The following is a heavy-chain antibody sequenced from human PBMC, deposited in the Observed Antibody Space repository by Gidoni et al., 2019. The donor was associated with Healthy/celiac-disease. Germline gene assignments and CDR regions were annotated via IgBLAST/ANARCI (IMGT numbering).Heavy chain of an antibody. D-gene: IGHD6-6*01. CDR2: IYPGDSDT. Sequence: EVQLVQSGAEVKKPGESLKISCKGSGYSFTSYWIGWVRQMPGKGLEWMWIIYPGDSDTRYSPSFQGQVTISADKSISTAYLQWSSLKASDTAMYYCASEYSSSGKESAFDIWGQGTMVTVSS. CDR1: GYSFTSYW. V-gene: IGHV5-51*01. CDR3: ASEYSSSGKESAFDI. J-gene: IGHJ3*02.